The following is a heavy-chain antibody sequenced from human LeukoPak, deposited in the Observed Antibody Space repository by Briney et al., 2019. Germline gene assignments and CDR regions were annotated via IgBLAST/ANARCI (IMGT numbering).Heavy chain of an antibody. J-gene: IGHJ4*02. CDR3: AKDLNWVAGPIDY. CDR2: ISYDGSNK. CDR1: GFTFSSYG. V-gene: IGHV3-30*18. Sequence: PGGSLRLSCAASGFTFSSYGMHWVRQAPGKGLEWVAVISYDGSNKYCADSVKGRFTISRDNSKNTLYLQMNSLRAEDTAVYYCAKDLNWVAGPIDYWGQGTLVTVSS. D-gene: IGHD6-19*01.